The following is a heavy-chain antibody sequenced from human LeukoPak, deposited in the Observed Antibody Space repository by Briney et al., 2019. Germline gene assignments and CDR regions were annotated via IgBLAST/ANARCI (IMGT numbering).Heavy chain of an antibody. J-gene: IGHJ4*02. V-gene: IGHV4-4*02. CDR3: SRESGAFSPFGY. CDR1: GGSISSTNW. D-gene: IGHD1-26*01. CDR2: ISLSGVT. Sequence: SGTLSLTCGVSGGSISSTNWWSWVRPPPGQGLEWIGEISLSGVTNYNPSLKSRVTMSLDRSKNHLSLTLTSVTDADTAVYYCSRESGAFSPFGYWGQGTLVTVSS.